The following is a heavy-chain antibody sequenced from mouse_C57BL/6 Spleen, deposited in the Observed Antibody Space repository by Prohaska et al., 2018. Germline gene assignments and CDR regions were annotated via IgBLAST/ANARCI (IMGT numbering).Heavy chain of an antibody. J-gene: IGHJ3*01. CDR1: GFTFSNYW. CDR3: TDLGSSLAWFAY. D-gene: IGHD1-1*01. Sequence: EAKLEESGGGLVQPGGSMKLSCVASGFTFSNYWMNWVRQSPEKGREWVAQIRLKAENYATHCAEYVKGRFSISRDDSKSSVYLKMNNIRAGDTVIYYGTDLGSSLAWFAYWGQGTLVTVSA. CDR2: IRLKAENYAT. V-gene: IGHV6-3*01.